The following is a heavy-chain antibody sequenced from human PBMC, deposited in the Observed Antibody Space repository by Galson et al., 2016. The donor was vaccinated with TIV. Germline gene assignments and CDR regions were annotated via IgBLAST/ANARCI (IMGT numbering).Heavy chain of an antibody. CDR1: GLTVAANY. CDR2: IYSAGKT. J-gene: IGHJ6*02. CDR3: ARDRYFDCSGQYYYYYFGLDV. V-gene: IGHV3-66*02. D-gene: IGHD2-15*01. Sequence: SLRLPCAASGLTVAANYMSWVRQTPGGGLEWVATIYSAGKTYYADSVRGRFTVSRDPSKNTLHLQMSSLRPKATAVYFCARDRYFDCSGQYYYYYFGLDVWGQGTMVTVS.